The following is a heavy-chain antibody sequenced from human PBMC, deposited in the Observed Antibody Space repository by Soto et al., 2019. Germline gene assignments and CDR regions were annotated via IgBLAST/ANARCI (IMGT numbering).Heavy chain of an antibody. J-gene: IGHJ3*02. CDR3: ARVAAAGTWAFDI. Sequence: EVQLVESGGGLVKPGGSLRLSCAASGFTFSSYSMNWVRQAPGKGLEWVSSISSSSSYIYYADSVKGRFTISRDNAKNSLYRQRNSLRAEDTAVYYCARVAAAGTWAFDIWGQGTMVTVSS. CDR1: GFTFSSYS. CDR2: ISSSSSYI. D-gene: IGHD6-13*01. V-gene: IGHV3-21*01.